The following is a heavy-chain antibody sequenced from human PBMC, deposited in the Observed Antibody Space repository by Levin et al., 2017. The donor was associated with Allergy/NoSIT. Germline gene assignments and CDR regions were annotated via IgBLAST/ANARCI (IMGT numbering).Heavy chain of an antibody. CDR3: ARDKEGADY. CDR2: INPKSGGT. Sequence: GGSLRLSCKASGYTFTGYYMHWVRQAPGQGLEWMGWINPKSGGTNYAQKFQGRVTMTRDTSINTAYMELSRLRSDDTAVYYCARDKEGADYWGQGTLVTVSS. D-gene: IGHD3-16*01. J-gene: IGHJ4*02. CDR1: GYTFTGYY. V-gene: IGHV1-2*02.